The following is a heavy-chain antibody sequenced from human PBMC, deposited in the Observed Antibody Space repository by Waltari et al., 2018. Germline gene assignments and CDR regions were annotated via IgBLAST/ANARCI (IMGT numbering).Heavy chain of an antibody. Sequence: QVQLVQSGAEVKKPGASVKVSCKASGYTFTSYAMHWVRQAPGQRLAWMGWINAGNGNTKYSQKFQGRATSTRDTSASTAYMELSSLRSEETAVYYCARDLGDLLVLVVWWFDYWGQGTLVIVSS. CDR2: INAGNGNT. CDR1: GYTFTSYA. D-gene: IGHD2-8*02. J-gene: IGHJ4*02. CDR3: ARDLGDLLVLVVWWFDY. V-gene: IGHV1-3*01.